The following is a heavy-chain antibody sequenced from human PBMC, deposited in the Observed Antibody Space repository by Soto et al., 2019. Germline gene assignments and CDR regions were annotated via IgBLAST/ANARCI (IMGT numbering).Heavy chain of an antibody. D-gene: IGHD3-3*01. CDR2: IYYSGST. Sequence: PSETLSLTCTVSGGSISSYYWIWIRQPPGKGLEWIGYIYYSGSTYYNPSLKSRVTISVDTSKNQFSLKLSSVTAADTAVYYCARWWSGSRQGFDPWGQGTLVTSPQ. CDR3: ARWWSGSRQGFDP. V-gene: IGHV4-59*12. J-gene: IGHJ5*02. CDR1: GGSISSYY.